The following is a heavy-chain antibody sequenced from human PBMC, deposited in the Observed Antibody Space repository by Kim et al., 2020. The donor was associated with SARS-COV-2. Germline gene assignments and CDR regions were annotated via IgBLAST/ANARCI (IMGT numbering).Heavy chain of an antibody. D-gene: IGHD4-4*01. J-gene: IGHJ4*02. V-gene: IGHV3-23*01. Sequence: ADTVKGRFTISRDNSKNTLYLQMNSLRAEDMAVYYCAKDPSTTVTTRFDYWGQGTLVTVSS. CDR3: AKDPSTTVTTRFDY.